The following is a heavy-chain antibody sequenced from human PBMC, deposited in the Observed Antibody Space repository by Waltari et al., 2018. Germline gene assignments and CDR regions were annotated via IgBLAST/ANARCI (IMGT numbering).Heavy chain of an antibody. CDR1: GGSISSSSYY. V-gene: IGHV4-39*01. D-gene: IGHD5-18*01. CDR3: ARHRGYSYCLWLDY. J-gene: IGHJ4*02. Sequence: QLQLQESGPGLVKPSETLSLTCTVSGGSISSSSYYWGWIRQPPGKGLEWIGSIYYSGSTYYNPSLKSRVTISVDTSKNQFSLKLSSVTAADTAVYYCARHRGYSYCLWLDYWGQGTLVTVSS. CDR2: IYYSGST.